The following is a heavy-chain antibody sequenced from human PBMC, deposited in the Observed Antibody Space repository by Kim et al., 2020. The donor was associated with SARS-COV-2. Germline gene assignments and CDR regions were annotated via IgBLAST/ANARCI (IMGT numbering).Heavy chain of an antibody. D-gene: IGHD3-3*01. CDR1: GYTFTSYY. V-gene: IGHV1-46*01. CDR3: ARVGAMSDFWSSQWGVYYYYYGMDV. CDR2: INPSGGST. Sequence: ASVKVSCKASGYTFTSYYMHWVRQAPGQGLEWMGIINPSGGSTSYAQKFQGRVTMTRDTSTSTVYMELSSLRSEDTAVYYCARVGAMSDFWSSQWGVYYYYYGMDVWGQGTTVTVSS. J-gene: IGHJ6*02.